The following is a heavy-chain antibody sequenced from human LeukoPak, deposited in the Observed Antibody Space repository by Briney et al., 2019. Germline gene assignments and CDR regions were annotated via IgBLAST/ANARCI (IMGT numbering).Heavy chain of an antibody. CDR3: AELGITMIGGV. J-gene: IGHJ6*04. CDR1: GFTFSSYS. CDR2: ISSSSSYI. D-gene: IGHD3-10*02. Sequence: GGSLRLSCAASGFTFSSYSMNWVRQAPGKGLEWVSSISSSSSYIYYADSVQGRFTISRDNAKNSLYLQMNSLRAEDTAVYYCAELGITMIGGVWGKGTTVTISS. V-gene: IGHV3-21*01.